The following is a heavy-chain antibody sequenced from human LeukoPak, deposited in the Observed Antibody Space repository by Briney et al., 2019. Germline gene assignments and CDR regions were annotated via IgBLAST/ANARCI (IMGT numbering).Heavy chain of an antibody. CDR1: GYSFTRYT. D-gene: IGHD2-2*01. CDR3: ARGWTSPSSMIY. V-gene: IGHV7-4-1*02. CDR2: VNTNTGNP. Sequence: GASVKVSCKASGYSFTRYTMNWVRQGPGQGLEWMGWVNTNTGNPTYAQGFTGRFVFSLDTFVSTAYLQISSLKAEDSAVYYCARGWTSPSSMIYWGQGTLVTVSS. J-gene: IGHJ4*02.